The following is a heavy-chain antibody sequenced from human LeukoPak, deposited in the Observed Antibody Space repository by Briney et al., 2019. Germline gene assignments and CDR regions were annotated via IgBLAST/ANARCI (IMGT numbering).Heavy chain of an antibody. CDR2: MNPNSDNT. Sequence: ASVKVSCKASGYTFTSYDINWVRQATGQGLEWMGWMNPNSDNTGYAQKFQGRVTMTRNTSISTAYMELSSLRSEDTAVYYCAREQQLVRYYYYGMDVWGQGTTVTVSS. J-gene: IGHJ6*02. D-gene: IGHD6-13*01. CDR3: AREQQLVRYYYYGMDV. CDR1: GYTFTSYD. V-gene: IGHV1-8*01.